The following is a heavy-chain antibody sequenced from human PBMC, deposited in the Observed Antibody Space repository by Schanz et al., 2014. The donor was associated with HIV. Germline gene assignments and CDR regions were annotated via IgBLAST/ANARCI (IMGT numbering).Heavy chain of an antibody. Sequence: VQLLESGGGLVQPGRSLRLSCVASGFTFNNYDMGWVRQAPGKGLEWVAVIWYDGSNKYYVDSVKGRFTVSRDNSKNMLYLQMNSLRAEDTAVYYCAREYYSRNWNWFDPWGQGTLVTVSS. CDR1: GFTFNNYD. V-gene: IGHV3-33*08. J-gene: IGHJ5*02. D-gene: IGHD6-13*01. CDR2: IWYDGSNK. CDR3: AREYYSRNWNWFDP.